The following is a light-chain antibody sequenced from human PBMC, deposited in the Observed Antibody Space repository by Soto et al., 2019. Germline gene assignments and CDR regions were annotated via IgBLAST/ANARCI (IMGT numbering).Light chain of an antibody. V-gene: IGKV3-20*01. J-gene: IGKJ2*01. CDR3: QQYGSSPRT. CDR1: QSVSSSY. Sequence: EIVLTQSPGTLSLSPGERATLSCSASQSVSSSYLAWYQQKPGQAPRLLIYGASSRATGIPDRFSGSGSGTVFPLTISRLEPEDFAVYYCQQYGSSPRTFGQGTKLEIK. CDR2: GAS.